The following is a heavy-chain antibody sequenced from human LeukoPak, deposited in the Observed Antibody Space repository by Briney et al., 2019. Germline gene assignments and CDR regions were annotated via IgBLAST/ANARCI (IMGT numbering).Heavy chain of an antibody. J-gene: IGHJ6*03. CDR2: MNPNSGTT. V-gene: IGHV1-8*03. CDR1: GYTFTNYD. D-gene: IGHD1-1*01. CDR3: ARGRSPGTSMEYYYYMDV. Sequence: PPASVKVSCKASGYTFTNYDINWVRQATGQGLEWMGWMNPNSGTTGYAQKFLGRVTITRNTSISTTYMELSSLRSEDTAVYYCARGRSPGTSMEYYYYMDVWGKGTTVTVSS.